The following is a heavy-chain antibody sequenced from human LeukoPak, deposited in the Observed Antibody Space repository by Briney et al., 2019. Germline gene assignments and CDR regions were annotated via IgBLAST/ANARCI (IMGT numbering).Heavy chain of an antibody. Sequence: ASVKVSCKASGYSFTGHYMHWVRQAPGQGLEWMGWISGYNGNTNYAQKLQGRVTMTTDTSTSTAYMELRSLRSDDTAVYYCAGARSQVLLWFGECAYWGQGTLVTVSS. J-gene: IGHJ4*02. CDR1: GYSFTGHY. CDR2: ISGYNGNT. V-gene: IGHV1-18*04. CDR3: AGARSQVLLWFGECAY. D-gene: IGHD3-10*01.